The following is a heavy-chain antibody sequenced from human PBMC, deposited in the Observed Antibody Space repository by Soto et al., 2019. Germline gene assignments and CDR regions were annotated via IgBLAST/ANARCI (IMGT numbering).Heavy chain of an antibody. J-gene: IGHJ3*02. CDR3: TSPRRAYYYDSSGYYYDDAFDI. CDR2: IRSKANSYAT. Sequence: GGSLRLSCAASGFTFSGSDMHWVRQASGKGLEWVGRIRSKANSYATADAASVKGRFTISGDDSKNTAYLQMNSLKTEYTAVYYCTSPRRAYYYDSSGYYYDDAFDIWGQGTMVTVSS. CDR1: GFTFSGSD. V-gene: IGHV3-73*01. D-gene: IGHD3-22*01.